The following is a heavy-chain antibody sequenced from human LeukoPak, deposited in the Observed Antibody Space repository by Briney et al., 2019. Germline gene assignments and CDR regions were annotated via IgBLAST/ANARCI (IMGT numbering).Heavy chain of an antibody. Sequence: GASVKVSCKASGYTFTTYYIHWVRQAPGQGLEWMGIVNPSGGSTSYAQKFQGRVTMTEDTSTDTAYMELSSLRSEDTAVYYCATSLEWLYYMDVWGKGTTVTVSS. CDR3: ATSLEWLYYMDV. J-gene: IGHJ6*03. CDR2: VNPSGGST. D-gene: IGHD3-3*01. CDR1: GYTFTTYY. V-gene: IGHV1-46*01.